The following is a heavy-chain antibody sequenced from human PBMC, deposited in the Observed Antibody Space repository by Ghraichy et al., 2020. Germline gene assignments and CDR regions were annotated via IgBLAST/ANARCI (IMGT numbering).Heavy chain of an antibody. D-gene: IGHD3-10*01. CDR3: ARVIKYYYGSGSCYNEAAFDY. J-gene: IGHJ4*02. CDR2: IYYSGST. Sequence: SETLSLTCTVSGGSISSYYWSWIRQPPGKGLEWIGYIYYSGSTNYNPSLKSRVTISVDTSKNQFSLKLSSVTAADTAVYYCARVIKYYYGSGSCYNEAAFDYWGQGTLVTVSS. V-gene: IGHV4-59*01. CDR1: GGSISSYY.